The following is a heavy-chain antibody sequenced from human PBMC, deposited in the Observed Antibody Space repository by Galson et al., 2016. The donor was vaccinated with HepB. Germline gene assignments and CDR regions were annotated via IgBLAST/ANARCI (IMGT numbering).Heavy chain of an antibody. V-gene: IGHV4-39*01. J-gene: IGHJ5*02. CDR1: GASISSSNFY. CDR3: VRSGYQLLPNWFDP. CDR2: IYYSGNT. D-gene: IGHD2-2*01. Sequence: SETLSLTCTVSGASISSSNFYWGWIRQPPGKGLEWIGSIYYSGNTYYNPSLKSRVTISVDTSKNQFSLKLSSVTAADTAVYYCVRSGYQLLPNWFDPWGQGTLVTVSS.